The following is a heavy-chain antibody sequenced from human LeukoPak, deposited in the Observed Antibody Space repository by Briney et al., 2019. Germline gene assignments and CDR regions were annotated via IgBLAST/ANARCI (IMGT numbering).Heavy chain of an antibody. CDR2: ISWNSVNI. CDR1: GFTFDNYA. J-gene: IGHJ3*02. V-gene: IGHV3-9*01. Sequence: PGRSLRLSCAASGFTFDNYAMHWVRQAPGKGLEWVSGISWNSVNIVYADSVKGRFTISRDNSKNTLYLQMNSLRAEDTAVYYCARENKVGPAAPWAFDIWGQGTMVTVSS. CDR3: ARENKVGPAAPWAFDI. D-gene: IGHD2-2*01.